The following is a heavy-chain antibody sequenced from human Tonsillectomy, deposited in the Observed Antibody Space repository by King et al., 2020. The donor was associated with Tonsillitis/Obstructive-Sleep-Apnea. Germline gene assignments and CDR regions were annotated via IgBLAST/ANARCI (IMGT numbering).Heavy chain of an antibody. J-gene: IGHJ3*02. V-gene: IGHV3-49*05. CDR1: GFIFVDYA. CDR2: IRRKVHGGTT. Sequence: EVQLVESGGGLVKPGRSLRLSCTASGFIFVDYAMSWFRQAPGKGLEWVGFIRRKVHGGTTEYAASVKGRFTISRDDSKSIAYLQMNNLKSEDTAVYYCTRAYGDLDAFDIWGQGTMVTVSS. D-gene: IGHD4-17*01. CDR3: TRAYGDLDAFDI.